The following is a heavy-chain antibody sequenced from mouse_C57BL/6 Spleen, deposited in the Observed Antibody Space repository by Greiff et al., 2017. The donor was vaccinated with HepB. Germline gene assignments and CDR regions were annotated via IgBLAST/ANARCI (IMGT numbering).Heavy chain of an antibody. CDR3: ASSDDYLYYVDY. CDR1: GYTFTSYW. D-gene: IGHD2-4*01. CDR2: IDPSDSET. V-gene: IGHV1-52*01. Sequence: QVQLQQPGAELVRPGSSVKLSCKASGYTFTSYWMHWVKQRPIQGLEWIGNIDPSDSETHYNQKFKDKATLTVDKSSSTAYMQLSSLTSEDSAVYDCASSDDYLYYVDYWGQGTTLTVSS. J-gene: IGHJ2*01.